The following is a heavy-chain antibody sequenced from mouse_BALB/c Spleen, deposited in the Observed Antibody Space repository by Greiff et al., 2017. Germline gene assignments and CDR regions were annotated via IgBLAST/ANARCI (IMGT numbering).Heavy chain of an antibody. Sequence: EVKLMESGGGLVQPGGSLRLSCATSGFTFTDYYMSWVRQPPGKALEWLGFIRNKANGYTTEYSASVKGRFTISRDNSQSILYLQMNTLRAEDSATYYCARDRWGAYWRQGTLVTVSA. CDR3: ARDRWGAY. V-gene: IGHV7-3*02. CDR1: GFTFTDYY. J-gene: IGHJ3*01. D-gene: IGHD2-3*01. CDR2: IRNKANGYTT.